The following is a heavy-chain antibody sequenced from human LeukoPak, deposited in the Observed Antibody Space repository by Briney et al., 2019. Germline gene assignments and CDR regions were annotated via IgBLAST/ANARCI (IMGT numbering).Heavy chain of an antibody. CDR1: GFTFSSYA. CDR2: ISGSGGST. V-gene: IGHV3-23*01. J-gene: IGHJ6*02. D-gene: IGHD6-19*01. Sequence: GGSLRLSCAASGFTFSSYAMSWVRQAPGKGLEWVSAISGSGGSTYYAGSVKGRFTISRDNSKNTLYLQMNSLRAEDTAVYYCAKDESGSGWFYGMDVWGQGTTVTVSS. CDR3: AKDESGSGWFYGMDV.